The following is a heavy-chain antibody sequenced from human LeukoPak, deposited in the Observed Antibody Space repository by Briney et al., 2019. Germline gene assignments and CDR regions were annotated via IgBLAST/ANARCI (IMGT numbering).Heavy chain of an antibody. Sequence: GGSLRLSCAASGFTFTIYSMNWVRQAPGKGLEWVSSITSTSNGIYYTDSMKGRFTVSRDNSKNTLYLQVNSLRAEDTAVYYCAKGRQLAMFDYWGQGTLVTVSS. D-gene: IGHD6-6*01. V-gene: IGHV3-21*04. CDR2: ITSTSNGI. CDR1: GFTFTIYS. J-gene: IGHJ4*02. CDR3: AKGRQLAMFDY.